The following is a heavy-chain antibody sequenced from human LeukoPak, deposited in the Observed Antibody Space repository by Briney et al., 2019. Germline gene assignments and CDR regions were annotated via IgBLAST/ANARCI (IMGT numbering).Heavy chain of an antibody. J-gene: IGHJ4*02. Sequence: GGSLRLSCAASGFTVSFNYMSWVRQAPGKGLEWISVIYSGGSTYYADSVKGRFTISRDNSKNTLYLQMNSLRAEDTAVYYCANDLTEQQLDYWGQGTLVTVSS. V-gene: IGHV3-53*01. CDR3: ANDLTEQQLDY. D-gene: IGHD6-13*01. CDR1: GFTVSFNY. CDR2: IYSGGST.